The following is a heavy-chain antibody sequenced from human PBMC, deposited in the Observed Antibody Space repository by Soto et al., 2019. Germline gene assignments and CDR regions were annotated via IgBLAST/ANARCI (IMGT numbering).Heavy chain of an antibody. CDR2: TIPIFGTA. CDR1: GYTFTSYA. V-gene: IGHV1-69*13. D-gene: IGHD7-27*01. Sequence: GASVKVSCKASGYTFTSYAISWVRQAPGQGLEWMGGTIPIFGTANYAQKFQGRVTITADESTSTAYMELSSLRSEDTAVYYCANWDSASYYYGMDVWGQGTTVTVSS. CDR3: ANWDSASYYYGMDV. J-gene: IGHJ6*02.